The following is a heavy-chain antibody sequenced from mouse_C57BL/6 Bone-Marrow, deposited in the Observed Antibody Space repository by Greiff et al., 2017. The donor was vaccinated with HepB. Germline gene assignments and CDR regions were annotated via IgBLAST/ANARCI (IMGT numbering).Heavy chain of an antibody. V-gene: IGHV1-42*01. CDR2: INPSTGGT. CDR3: ARYYYGSSYDAMDY. Sequence: EVKLVESGPELVKPGASVKISCKASGYSFTGYYMNWVKQSPETSLEWIGEINPSTGGTTYNQKFKAKATLTVDKSSSTAYMQLKSLTSEDSAVYYCARYYYGSSYDAMDYWGQGTSVTVSS. J-gene: IGHJ4*01. D-gene: IGHD1-1*01. CDR1: GYSFTGYY.